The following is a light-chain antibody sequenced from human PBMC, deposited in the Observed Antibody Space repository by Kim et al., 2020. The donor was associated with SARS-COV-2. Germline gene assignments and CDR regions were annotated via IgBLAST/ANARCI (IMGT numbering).Light chain of an antibody. CDR2: YDS. CDR3: QVWDSSSDHPV. V-gene: IGLV3-21*04. J-gene: IGLJ3*02. CDR1: NMGSKS. Sequence: PGKTARITCGGNNMGSKSVHWYQQKPGQAPVLVIYYDSDRPSGIPERFSGSNSGNTATLTISRVEAGDEADYYCQVWDSSSDHPVFGGGTQLTVL.